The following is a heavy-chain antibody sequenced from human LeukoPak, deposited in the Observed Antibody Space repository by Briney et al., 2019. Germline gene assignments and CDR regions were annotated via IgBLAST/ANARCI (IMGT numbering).Heavy chain of an antibody. V-gene: IGHV4-4*07. Sequence: SETLSLTCTVSGGSISSYYWSWIRQSAGKGLEWIGRIYTSRSTNYNPSLKSRVTMSVDTSKNQFSLKLSSVTAADTAVYYCAKASRDSGSPTVFDYWGQGTLVTVSS. CDR1: GGSISSYY. CDR3: AKASRDSGSPTVFDY. CDR2: IYTSRST. D-gene: IGHD1-26*01. J-gene: IGHJ4*02.